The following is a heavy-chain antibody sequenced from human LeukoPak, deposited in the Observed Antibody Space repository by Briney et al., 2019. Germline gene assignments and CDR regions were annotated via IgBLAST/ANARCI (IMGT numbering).Heavy chain of an antibody. CDR2: INPSGGST. J-gene: IGHJ4*02. V-gene: IGHV1-46*01. Sequence: RASVRVSCKASGYSFTNYYMHWVRQAPGQGLEWMGMINPSGGSTTYAQKFQGRVTMTRDMSTSTVYMELSSLTSEDTAVYYCARTRGHYFDYWGQGTLVTVSS. CDR1: GYSFTNYY. CDR3: ARTRGHYFDY.